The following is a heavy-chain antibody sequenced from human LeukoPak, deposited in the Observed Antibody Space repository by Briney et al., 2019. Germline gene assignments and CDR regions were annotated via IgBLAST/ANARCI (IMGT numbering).Heavy chain of an antibody. D-gene: IGHD2-2*01. Sequence: ASVKVSCKASGYTFTDYYMHWVQQAPGKGLEWMGRVDPADGEAAYAEKFQGRVTLTADPSRATAYMELASLRSEDTAMYYCVTEGYCISDSCYVHWGQGTLVTVSS. CDR2: VDPADGEA. CDR3: VTEGYCISDSCYVH. J-gene: IGHJ4*02. CDR1: GYTFTDYY. V-gene: IGHV1-69-2*01.